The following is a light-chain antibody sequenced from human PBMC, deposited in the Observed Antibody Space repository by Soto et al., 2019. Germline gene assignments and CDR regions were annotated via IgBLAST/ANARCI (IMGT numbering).Light chain of an antibody. CDR2: GVS. J-gene: IGKJ2*01. CDR1: QSISGE. V-gene: IGKV3-15*01. Sequence: EIVMTQSPATLSVSPGERATLSCRASQSISGELDWYQQRPGQPPRLLIYGVSTMATGVPDRFSGSGSGSDFTLTISGLQSEDFAVYYCQQGHDWPLTFGQGTRLDI. CDR3: QQGHDWPLT.